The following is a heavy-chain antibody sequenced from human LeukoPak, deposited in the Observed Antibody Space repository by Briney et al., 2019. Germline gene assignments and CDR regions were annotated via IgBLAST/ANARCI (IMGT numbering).Heavy chain of an antibody. CDR2: VVHSGST. D-gene: IGHD4-11*01. V-gene: IGHV4-4*02. CDR3: AGDLDYSNYRGIVMDV. J-gene: IGHJ6*04. Sequence: SETLSLTCAVSGGSISSNKWWSWLRQAPGKGLEWLGEVVHSGSTNYNPSLKSRVTISVDKSKNQFSLKLSSVTAADTAVYYCAGDLDYSNYRGIVMDVWGKGTTVTVSS. CDR1: GGSISSNKW.